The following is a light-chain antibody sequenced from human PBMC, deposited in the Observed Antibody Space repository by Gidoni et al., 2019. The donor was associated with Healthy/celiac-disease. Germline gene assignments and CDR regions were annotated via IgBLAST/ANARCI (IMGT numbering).Light chain of an antibody. J-gene: IGKJ2*01. Sequence: LVLTQSPATLSLSPGERATLSCRASQSVSSYLAWYQQKPGQAPRLLIYDASNRATGIPARFSGSGSGTDFTLTISSLEPEDFAVYYCQQRSNWPPMYTFGQGTKLEIK. V-gene: IGKV3-11*01. CDR1: QSVSSY. CDR3: QQRSNWPPMYT. CDR2: DAS.